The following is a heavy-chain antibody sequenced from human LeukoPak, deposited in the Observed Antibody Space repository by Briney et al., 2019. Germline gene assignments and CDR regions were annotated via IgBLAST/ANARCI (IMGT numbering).Heavy chain of an antibody. Sequence: PSETLSLTCTVSGGSISSSSYYWGWIRQPPGKGLEWIGSIYYSGSTYYNPSLKSRVTISVDTSKNQFSLKLSSVTAADTAVYYCALNYYDSSGYYYFDYWGQGTLVTVSS. CDR1: GGSISSSSYY. CDR3: ALNYYDSSGYYYFDY. V-gene: IGHV4-39*07. D-gene: IGHD3-22*01. CDR2: IYYSGST. J-gene: IGHJ4*02.